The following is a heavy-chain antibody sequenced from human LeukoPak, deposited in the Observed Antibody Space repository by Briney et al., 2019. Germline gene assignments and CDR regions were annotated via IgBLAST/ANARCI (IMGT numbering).Heavy chain of an antibody. CDR3: ARGVLESRKSRFDI. J-gene: IGHJ3*02. CDR1: GGSISSYY. D-gene: IGHD1-1*01. CDR2: IYYSGST. V-gene: IGHV4-59*01. Sequence: PSETLSLTCTVSGGSISSYYWSWLRQPPGKGLEWIGYIYYSGSTNYNPSLKSRVTVSVDTSKNQFSLKLSSVTAADTAVYYCARGVLESRKSRFDIWGQGTMVTVSS.